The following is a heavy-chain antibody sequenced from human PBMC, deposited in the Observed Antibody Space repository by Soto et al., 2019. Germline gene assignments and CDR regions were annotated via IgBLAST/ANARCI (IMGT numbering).Heavy chain of an antibody. J-gene: IGHJ3*01. Sequence: QVQLVQSGAEVKRPGSSINISCKASGGTFSIYTVSWVRQAPGQGLEWMGRFIPMIGTANYAQKFQGRVTLSAEKSARPAYTALSTLTPQITALYYCATVVVTLASKRRAAFDVW. CDR2: FIPMIGTA. CDR1: GGTFSIYT. D-gene: IGHD2-21*02. V-gene: IGHV1-69*08. CDR3: ATVVVTLASKRRAAFDV.